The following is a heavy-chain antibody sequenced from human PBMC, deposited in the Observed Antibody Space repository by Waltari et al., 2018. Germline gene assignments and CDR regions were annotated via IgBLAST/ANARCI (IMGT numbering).Heavy chain of an antibody. CDR1: GGSFSGYY. CDR2: INHSGST. Sequence: QVQLQQWGAGLLKPSETLSLTCAVYGGSFSGYYWSWIRQPPGKGLEWIGEINHSGSTNYNPSLKSRVTISVDTSKNQFSPKLSSVTAADTAVYYCANINSGSYYVVDYWGQGTLVTVSS. D-gene: IGHD1-26*01. V-gene: IGHV4-34*01. CDR3: ANINSGSYYVVDY. J-gene: IGHJ4*02.